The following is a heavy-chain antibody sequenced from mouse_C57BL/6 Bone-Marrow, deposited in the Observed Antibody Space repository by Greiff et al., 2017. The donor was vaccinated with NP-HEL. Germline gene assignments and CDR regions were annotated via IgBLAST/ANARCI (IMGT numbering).Heavy chain of an antibody. V-gene: IGHV1-26*01. CDR2: INPNNGGT. CDR3: ARKGTYYTYAMDY. J-gene: IGHJ4*01. D-gene: IGHD2-12*01. CDR1: GYTFTDYY. Sequence: VQLQQSGPELVKPGASVTISCKASGYTFTDYYMNWVKQSHGKSLEWIGDINPNNGGTSYNQKFKGKATLTVDKSSSTAYMELRSLTSEDSAVYYCARKGTYYTYAMDYWGQGTSVTVSS.